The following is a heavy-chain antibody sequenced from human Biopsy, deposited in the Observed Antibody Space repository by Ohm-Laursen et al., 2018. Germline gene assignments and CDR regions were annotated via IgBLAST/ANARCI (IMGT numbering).Heavy chain of an antibody. D-gene: IGHD2/OR15-2a*01. CDR1: GGSISSYY. CDR2: VYYSGST. CDR3: ARATNSTGWPYYYFCGMDV. Sequence: GTLSLTCTVSGGSISSYYWSWIRQPPGKGLELIGYVYYSGSTNYNPSLKSRVTISVATSKNQIPLRLNSVTAADTAVYYCARATNSTGWPYYYFCGMDVWGQGTTVTVSS. J-gene: IGHJ6*02. V-gene: IGHV4-59*01.